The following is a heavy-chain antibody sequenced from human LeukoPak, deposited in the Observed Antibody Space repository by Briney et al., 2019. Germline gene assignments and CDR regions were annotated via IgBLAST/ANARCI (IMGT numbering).Heavy chain of an antibody. V-gene: IGHV4-34*01. D-gene: IGHD3-10*02. CDR3: ASVRPYYYYMDV. CDR2: INHSGST. Sequence: SETLSLTCAVYGGSFSGYYWSWIPQPPGKGLEWIGEINHSGSTNYNPSLKSRVTISVDTSKNQFSLKLSSVTAADTAVYYCASVRPYYYYMDVWGKGTTVTVSS. J-gene: IGHJ6*03. CDR1: GGSFSGYY.